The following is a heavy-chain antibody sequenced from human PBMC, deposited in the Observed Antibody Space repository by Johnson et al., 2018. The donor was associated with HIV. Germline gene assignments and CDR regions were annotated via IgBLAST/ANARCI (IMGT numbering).Heavy chain of an antibody. V-gene: IGHV3-74*02. J-gene: IGHJ3*02. Sequence: VQLVESGGGVVRPGGSLRLSCAASGFTFSSNWMHWVHQAPGKGLVWVSRISSDGSSTYYADSVKGRFTISRDNSKNTLYLQMNSPRAEDTAVHYCARVVVWIVVAHAFDIWGQGTMVTVSS. CDR1: GFTFSSNW. CDR3: ARVVVWIVVAHAFDI. CDR2: ISSDGSST. D-gene: IGHD3-22*01.